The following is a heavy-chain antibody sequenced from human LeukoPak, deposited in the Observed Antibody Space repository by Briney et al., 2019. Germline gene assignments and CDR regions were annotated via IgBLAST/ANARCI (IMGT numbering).Heavy chain of an antibody. V-gene: IGHV1-8*01. CDR1: GYTFTSYD. Sequence: RASVKVSCTASGYTFTSYDLNWVRQATGQGLEWMGWVSPNSGNTGYAQKFQGRVTMTRDTSISTVYMELSSLRSEDTAVYYCARGVGYCSGGNCYGVGSSDYWGQGTLVTVSS. CDR2: VSPNSGNT. CDR3: ARGVGYCSGGNCYGVGSSDY. J-gene: IGHJ4*02. D-gene: IGHD2-15*01.